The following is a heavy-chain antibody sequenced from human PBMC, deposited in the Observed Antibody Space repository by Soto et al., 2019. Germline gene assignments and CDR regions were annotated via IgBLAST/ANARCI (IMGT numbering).Heavy chain of an antibody. CDR2: IKSKTDGGTT. CDR3: TTDSLPYSSGWYYPLGY. D-gene: IGHD6-19*01. J-gene: IGHJ4*02. Sequence: PGGSLRLSCAASGFTFSNAWMSWVRQAPGKGLEWVGRIKSKTDGGTTDYAAPVKGRFTISRDDSKNTLYLQMNSLKTEDTAVYYCTTDSLPYSSGWYYPLGYWRKGTLVTVSS. CDR1: GFTFSNAW. V-gene: IGHV3-15*01.